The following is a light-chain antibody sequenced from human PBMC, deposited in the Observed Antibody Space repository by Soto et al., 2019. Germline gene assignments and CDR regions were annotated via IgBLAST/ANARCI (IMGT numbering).Light chain of an antibody. Sequence: ENVLTQSPATLSLSPGERATLSCRASQGVSSSYLAWYQQKPGQAPRLLIYGASSRTTGIPERFSGSGSGTDFTLTISRLEPEDFAMYYCQQCGGSPTFGQGTKVDIK. CDR2: GAS. V-gene: IGKV3-20*01. CDR3: QQCGGSPT. J-gene: IGKJ1*01. CDR1: QGVSSSY.